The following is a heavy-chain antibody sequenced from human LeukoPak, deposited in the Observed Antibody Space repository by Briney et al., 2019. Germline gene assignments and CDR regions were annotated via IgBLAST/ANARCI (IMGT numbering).Heavy chain of an antibody. V-gene: IGHV3-66*01. D-gene: IGHD2-15*01. CDR3: ARSADCSGGSCRQFDY. CDR2: IYSGGST. CDR1: GFTVSINY. J-gene: IGHJ4*02. Sequence: GGSLRLSCAASGFTVSINYMSWVRQAPGKGLEWVSVIYSGGSTYYADSVKGRFTISRDNSKNTLYLQMNSLRAEDTAVYYCARSADCSGGSCRQFDYWGQGTLVTVSS.